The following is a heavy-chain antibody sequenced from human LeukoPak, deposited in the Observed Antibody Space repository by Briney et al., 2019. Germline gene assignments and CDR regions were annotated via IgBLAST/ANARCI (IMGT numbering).Heavy chain of an antibody. J-gene: IGHJ5*02. D-gene: IGHD3-10*01. CDR1: GYSFTNYW. CDR2: IYPGDSDV. CDR3: ARNHYYGSGSLPKWFDL. V-gene: IGHV5-51*01. Sequence: GESLKISCKGSGYSFTNYWIVWVRQTPGKGLEWMGIIYPGDSDVTYSPSFQGHVTISVDKSISTAYLQWSSLKASDTAVYYCARNHYYGSGSLPKWFDLWGQGTLVTVSS.